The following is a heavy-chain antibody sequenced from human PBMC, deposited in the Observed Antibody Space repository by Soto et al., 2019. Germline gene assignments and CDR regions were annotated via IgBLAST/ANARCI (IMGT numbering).Heavy chain of an antibody. CDR3: ARAGWELLTYYYYGMDV. CDR1: GGSISSGDYY. V-gene: IGHV4-30-4*01. D-gene: IGHD1-26*01. J-gene: IGHJ6*02. CDR2: IYYSGST. Sequence: SETLSLTCTVSGGSISSGDYYWSWIRQPPGKGLEWIGYIYYSGSTYYNPSLKSQVTISVDTSKNQFSLKLSSVTAADTAVYYCARAGWELLTYYYYGMDVWGQGTTVTVSS.